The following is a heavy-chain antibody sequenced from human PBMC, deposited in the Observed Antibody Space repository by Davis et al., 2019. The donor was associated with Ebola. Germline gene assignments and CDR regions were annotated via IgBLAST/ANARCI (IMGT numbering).Heavy chain of an antibody. CDR3: ARRYTCSGNYMDV. CDR2: IYGSGST. D-gene: IGHD2-15*01. J-gene: IGHJ6*03. V-gene: IGHV3-53*01. Sequence: PGGSLRLSCAASGFTVSTNCMSWVRQAPRKGLEWVSVIYGSGSTYYADSVKGRFTISRDNSKSTLYLQMNTLRAEDTAVYHCARRYTCSGNYMDVWGKGTTVTVSS. CDR1: GFTVSTNC.